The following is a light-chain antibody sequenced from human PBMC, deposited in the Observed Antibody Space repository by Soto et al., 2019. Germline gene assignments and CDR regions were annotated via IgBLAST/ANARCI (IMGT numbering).Light chain of an antibody. V-gene: IGKV1-33*01. CDR2: DAS. CDR1: QDISNF. Sequence: DIQMTQSPSSLSASVGDRVTITCQASQDISNFLNWYQQKPGKAPKLLIYDASNLETGVPSRFSGSGSGTDFTFTIKSLQPEDIATYYCQQYYNLPMTFGQGTRLGIK. CDR3: QQYYNLPMT. J-gene: IGKJ5*01.